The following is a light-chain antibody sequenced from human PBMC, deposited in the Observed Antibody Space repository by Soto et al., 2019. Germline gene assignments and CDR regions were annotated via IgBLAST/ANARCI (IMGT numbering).Light chain of an antibody. V-gene: IGLV2-8*01. Sequence: ALTQPPSASGSPGQSVTISCTGTSSDVGGYNYVSWYQQHPGKAPKLMIYEVTKRPSGVPDRFSGSKSGNTASLTVSGLQAEDEADYYCSSYAGSNSVVFGGGTKLTVL. CDR2: EVT. CDR3: SSYAGSNSVV. J-gene: IGLJ2*01. CDR1: SSDVGGYNY.